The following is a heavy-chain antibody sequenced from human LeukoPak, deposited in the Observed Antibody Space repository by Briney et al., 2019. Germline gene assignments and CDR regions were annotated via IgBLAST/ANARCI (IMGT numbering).Heavy chain of an antibody. CDR1: GYTFTGYY. Sequence: VASVKVSCKASGYTFTGYYMHWVRQAPGQGLEWMGWINPNSGGTNYAQKFQGRVTMTRDTSISTAYMELSRLRSDDTAVYYCARVATVTTYFRYYYYMDVWGKGTTVTVSS. J-gene: IGHJ6*03. CDR2: INPNSGGT. D-gene: IGHD4-11*01. V-gene: IGHV1-2*02. CDR3: ARVATVTTYFRYYYYMDV.